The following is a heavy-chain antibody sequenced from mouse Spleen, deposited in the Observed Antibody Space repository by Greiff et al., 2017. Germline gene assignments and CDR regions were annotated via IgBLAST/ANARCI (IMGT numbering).Heavy chain of an antibody. D-gene: IGHD1-2*01. CDR2: IDPSDSET. J-gene: IGHJ1*01. CDR3: ARERNNYYGYVVPFDV. Sequence: QVQLQQPGAELVRPGSSVKLSCKASGYTFTSYWMHWVKQRPIQGLEWIGNIDPSDSETHYNQKFKDKATLTVDKSSSTAYMQLSSLTSEDSAVYYCARERNNYYGYVVPFDVWGAGTTVTVSS. CDR1: GYTFTSYW. V-gene: IGHV1-52*01.